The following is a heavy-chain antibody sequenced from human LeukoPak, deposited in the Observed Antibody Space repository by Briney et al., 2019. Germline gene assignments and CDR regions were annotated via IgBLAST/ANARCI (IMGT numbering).Heavy chain of an antibody. D-gene: IGHD5-12*01. CDR1: GFPFSSHA. V-gene: IGHV3-23*01. CDR3: AKQADSGYDIHFDY. J-gene: IGHJ4*02. CDR2: ISGSGGST. Sequence: GGPLRLSCAASGFPFSSHAMSWVRQAPGKGLEWVSAISGSGGSTYYADSVKGRFTISRDNSKNTLYLQMNSLRAEDTAVYYCAKQADSGYDIHFDYWGQGTLVTVSA.